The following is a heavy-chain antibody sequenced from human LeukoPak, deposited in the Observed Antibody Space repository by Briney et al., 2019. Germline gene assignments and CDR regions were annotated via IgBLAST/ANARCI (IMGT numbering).Heavy chain of an antibody. D-gene: IGHD1-1*01. Sequence: GGSLRLSCAASGFSFSSNAMSWVRQAPGKGLEWVSGISGSGGSTYYADSVKGRFTISRDNSKNTLDLQMNSLRAEDTGVYHCAKMGVLEYYYMDVWAKGTTVTVSS. CDR1: GFSFSSNA. V-gene: IGHV3-23*01. J-gene: IGHJ6*03. CDR3: AKMGVLEYYYMDV. CDR2: ISGSGGST.